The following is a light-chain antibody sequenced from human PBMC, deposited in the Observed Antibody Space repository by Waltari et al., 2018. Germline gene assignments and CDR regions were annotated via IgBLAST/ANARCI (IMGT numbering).Light chain of an antibody. CDR1: SAVNVLSYN. Sequence: QAVLTQPSSLSASPGASARPTCTLRSAVNVLSYNLYWYHPKAGSPPQFLLRYKAVSDKQQGSGVPSRFSGSKDASANVGILLISGLRSEDEADYYCMIWHRGVWVSGGGTQLTVL. CDR2: YKAVSDK. V-gene: IGLV5-45*03. CDR3: MIWHRGVWV. J-gene: IGLJ3*02.